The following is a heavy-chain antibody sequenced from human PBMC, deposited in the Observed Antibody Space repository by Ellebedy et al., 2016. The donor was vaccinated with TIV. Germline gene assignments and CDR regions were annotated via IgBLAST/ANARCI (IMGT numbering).Heavy chain of an antibody. CDR3: ARAWVEMATMPFGY. Sequence: AASVKVSCKASGGTFSSYAISWARQAPGQGLEWMGGIIPIFGTANYAQKFQGRVTITADESTSTAYMELSSLRSEDTAVYYCARAWVEMATMPFGYWGQGTLVTVSS. J-gene: IGHJ4*02. V-gene: IGHV1-69*13. D-gene: IGHD5-24*01. CDR2: IIPIFGTA. CDR1: GGTFSSYA.